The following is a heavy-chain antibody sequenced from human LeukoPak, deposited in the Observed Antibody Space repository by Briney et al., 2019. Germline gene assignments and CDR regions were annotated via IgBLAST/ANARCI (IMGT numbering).Heavy chain of an antibody. V-gene: IGHV3-43*02. Sequence: GGSLRLSCAASGFSFHEHDMHWVRQTPGKGLEWVSLISGDGGNKHYADSVKGRFTISRDNSKNLLSLQMNSLRGDDTAFYYSAKRSGSPHNFDYWGQGALVTVSS. CDR2: ISGDGGNK. CDR3: AKRSGSPHNFDY. J-gene: IGHJ4*02. D-gene: IGHD1-1*01. CDR1: GFSFHEHD.